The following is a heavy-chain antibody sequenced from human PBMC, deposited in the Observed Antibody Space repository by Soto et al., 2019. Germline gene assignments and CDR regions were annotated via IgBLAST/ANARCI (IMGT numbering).Heavy chain of an antibody. CDR1: GFTFSSYW. V-gene: IGHV3-74*01. CDR3: ARGAHGSYYAFDI. J-gene: IGHJ3*02. CDR2: INSDGSST. D-gene: IGHD1-26*01. Sequence: GGSLRLSCAASGFTFSSYWMHWVRQAPGKGLGWVSRINSDGSSTSYADSVKGRFTNSRDNAKNTLYPQMNSRRAEDTAVYYCARGAHGSYYAFDIWGQGTMVTVSS.